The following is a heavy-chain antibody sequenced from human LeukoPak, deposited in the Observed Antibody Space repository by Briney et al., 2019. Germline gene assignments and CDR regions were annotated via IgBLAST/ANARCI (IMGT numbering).Heavy chain of an antibody. Sequence: TGGSLRLSCAASGFTFSSYAMHWVRQAPGKGLEWVAVISYDGSNKYYADSVKGRFTISRDNSKNTLYLQMNSLRAEDTAVYYCAREGYCSGGSCYFDYWGQGTLVTVSS. CDR2: ISYDGSNK. D-gene: IGHD2-15*01. CDR1: GFTFSSYA. CDR3: AREGYCSGGSCYFDY. V-gene: IGHV3-30*04. J-gene: IGHJ4*02.